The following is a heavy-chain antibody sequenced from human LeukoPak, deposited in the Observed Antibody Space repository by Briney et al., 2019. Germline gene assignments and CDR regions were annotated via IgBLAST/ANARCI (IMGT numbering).Heavy chain of an antibody. J-gene: IGHJ4*02. D-gene: IGHD4-23*01. V-gene: IGHV1-69*04. CDR3: ARGGYGGNGFDY. Sequence: ASVKVSCKASGDTFSRYAISWVRQAPGQGLEWMGRIIPILGIANYAQKFQGRVTINADKSTSTVYMELSSLRSEDTAVYYCARGGYGGNGFDYWGQGTLVTVSS. CDR1: GDTFSRYA. CDR2: IIPILGIA.